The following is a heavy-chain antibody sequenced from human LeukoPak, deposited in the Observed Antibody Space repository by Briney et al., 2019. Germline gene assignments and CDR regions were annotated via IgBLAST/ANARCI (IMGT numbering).Heavy chain of an antibody. CDR2: ISSSSSYK. CDR3: ARDGGHSGSYYVRPRPYYFDY. V-gene: IGHV3-21*01. CDR1: GFTFSSYS. Sequence: PGGSLRLSCAAFGFTFSSYSMNWVRQAPGKGLEWVSCISSSSSYKYYADSVKGRFTISRDNAKNSLYLQMNSLRAEDTAVYYCARDGGHSGSYYVRPRPYYFDYWGQGTLVTVSS. D-gene: IGHD1-26*01. J-gene: IGHJ4*02.